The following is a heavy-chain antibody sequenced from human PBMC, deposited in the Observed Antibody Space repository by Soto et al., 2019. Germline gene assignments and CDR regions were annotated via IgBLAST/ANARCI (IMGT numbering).Heavy chain of an antibody. CDR1: GGSISSNY. CDR2: IYYSGST. D-gene: IGHD2-15*01. Sequence: SETLSLTCTVSGGSISSNYWSWIRQPPGKGLEWIGYIYYSGSTNYNPSLKSRVTISVDTSKNQFSLKLSSVTAADTAVYYCASRVSSGNWFDPWGQGTLVTVSS. V-gene: IGHV4-59*12. CDR3: ASRVSSGNWFDP. J-gene: IGHJ5*02.